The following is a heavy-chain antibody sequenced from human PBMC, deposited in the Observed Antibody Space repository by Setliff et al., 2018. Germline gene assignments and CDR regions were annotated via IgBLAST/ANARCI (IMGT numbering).Heavy chain of an antibody. Sequence: PSETLSLTCSVSGYSISSGYYWGWIRQPPGKGLEWIGSIYHNGNSYYNPSLKSRVTISVDTSKNQFSLKLSSVTAADTAVYYCAREWADKWELLGPFDYWGQGTLVTVSS. CDR1: GYSISSGYY. D-gene: IGHD1-26*01. V-gene: IGHV4-38-2*02. CDR2: IYHNGNS. J-gene: IGHJ4*02. CDR3: AREWADKWELLGPFDY.